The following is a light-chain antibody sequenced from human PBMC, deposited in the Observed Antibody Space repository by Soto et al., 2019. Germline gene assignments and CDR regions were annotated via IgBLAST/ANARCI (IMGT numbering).Light chain of an antibody. CDR3: QQYNNWHFIT. CDR2: GAS. V-gene: IGKV3-15*01. J-gene: IGKJ5*01. CDR1: QSVSRS. Sequence: EIVLTQSPATLSLSPGERATLSGRASQSVSRSLAWYQQKPGQSPRLLXYGASSRANGIPDRFSGGGSWTEFTLTISSLQSEDFAVYYCQQYNNWHFITFGQGTRLEIK.